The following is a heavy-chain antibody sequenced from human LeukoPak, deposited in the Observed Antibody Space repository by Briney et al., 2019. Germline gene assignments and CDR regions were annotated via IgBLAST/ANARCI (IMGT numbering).Heavy chain of an antibody. D-gene: IGHD3-3*01. V-gene: IGHV3-48*03. Sequence: PGGSLRLSRAASGFTFSSYEMNWVRQAPGKGLEWVSYISSSGSTIYYADSVKGRFTISRDNAKNSLYLQMNSLRAEDTALYYCARDHYDFWSGYYRHNWFDPWGQGTLVTVSS. CDR1: GFTFSSYE. CDR2: ISSSGSTI. J-gene: IGHJ5*02. CDR3: ARDHYDFWSGYYRHNWFDP.